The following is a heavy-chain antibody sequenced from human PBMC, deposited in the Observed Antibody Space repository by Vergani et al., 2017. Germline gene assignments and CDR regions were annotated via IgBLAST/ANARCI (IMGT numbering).Heavy chain of an antibody. CDR3: ARXQPSNYQTDNWFDP. D-gene: IGHD4-11*01. CDR2: ISSSSSTI. Sequence: EVQLVESGGGLVQPGGSLRLSCAASGFTFSSYSMNWVRQAPGKGLEWVSYISSSSSTIYYADSVKGRFTISRDNAKNSLYLQMNSLRAEDTAVYYCARXQPSNYQTDNWFDPWGQGTLVTVSS. J-gene: IGHJ5*02. V-gene: IGHV3-48*01. CDR1: GFTFSSYS.